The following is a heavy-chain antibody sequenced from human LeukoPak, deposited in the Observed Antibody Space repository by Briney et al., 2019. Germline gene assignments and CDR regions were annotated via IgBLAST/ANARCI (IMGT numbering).Heavy chain of an antibody. CDR1: GFTFSSYG. Sequence: GGSLRLSCAASGFTFSSYGMHWVRQAPGKGLEWVAVISYDGSNKYYADSVKGRFTISRDNSKNTLYLQMNSLRAEDTAIYYCAKDGGSYSWAAFDYWGQGTLVTVSS. CDR2: ISYDGSNK. V-gene: IGHV3-30*18. J-gene: IGHJ4*02. D-gene: IGHD1-26*01. CDR3: AKDGGSYSWAAFDY.